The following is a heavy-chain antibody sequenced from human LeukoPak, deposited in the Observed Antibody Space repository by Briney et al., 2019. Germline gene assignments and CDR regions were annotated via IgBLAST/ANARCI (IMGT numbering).Heavy chain of an antibody. Sequence: GGSLRLSCEASGFTFSTYGMDWVRQAPGKGLEWISYIGLSSGKTKYADSVKGRFTISGDNAKNSLYLQMNSLRVEDTAVYFCARDHNYAFDNWGQGILVTVSS. D-gene: IGHD1-1*01. CDR1: GFTFSTYG. J-gene: IGHJ4*02. CDR2: IGLSSGKT. V-gene: IGHV3-48*04. CDR3: ARDHNYAFDN.